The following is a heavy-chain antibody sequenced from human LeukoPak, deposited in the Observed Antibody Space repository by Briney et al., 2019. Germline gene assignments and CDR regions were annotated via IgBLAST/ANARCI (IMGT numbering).Heavy chain of an antibody. CDR3: ASGRFCSGGSCYWELFGY. D-gene: IGHD2-15*01. V-gene: IGHV4-39*07. J-gene: IGHJ4*02. CDR1: GGSISSSSYY. CDR2: IYYSGST. Sequence: PSETLSLTCTVSGGSISSSSYYWGWIRQPPGKGLEWIGSIYYSGSTYYNPSLKSRVTISVDTSKNQFSLKLSSVTAADTAVYYCASGRFCSGGSCYWELFGYWGQGTLVTVSS.